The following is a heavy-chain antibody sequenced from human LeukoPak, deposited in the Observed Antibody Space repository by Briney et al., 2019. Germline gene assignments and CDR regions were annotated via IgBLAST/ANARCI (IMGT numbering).Heavy chain of an antibody. CDR3: ARSPHILTGENFDY. Sequence: GASVKVSCKASGYTFTGYYMHWVRQAPGQGLEWMGWINPNHGDTNYAQKFQDRVPMTRDTSISTAYMHLSRLRSDDTAVYYCARSPHILTGENFDYWGQGTLLTVSS. CDR2: INPNHGDT. CDR1: GYTFTGYY. V-gene: IGHV1-2*02. J-gene: IGHJ4*02. D-gene: IGHD3-9*01.